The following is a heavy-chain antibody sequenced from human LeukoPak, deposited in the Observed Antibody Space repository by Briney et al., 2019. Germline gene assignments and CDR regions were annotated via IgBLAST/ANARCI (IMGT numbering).Heavy chain of an antibody. J-gene: IGHJ6*03. CDR3: ASLFPARPPDYYYYMDV. CDR1: GDSISSGGYS. Sequence: PSETLSLTCTVSGDSISSGGYSWSWIRQPPGKGLEWIGYMYHTGSTYYNPSLKSRVTISVDTSKNQFSLKLSSVTAADTAVYYCASLFPARPPDYYYYMDVWGKGTTVTVSS. V-gene: IGHV4-30-2*02. CDR2: MYHTGST. D-gene: IGHD6-6*01.